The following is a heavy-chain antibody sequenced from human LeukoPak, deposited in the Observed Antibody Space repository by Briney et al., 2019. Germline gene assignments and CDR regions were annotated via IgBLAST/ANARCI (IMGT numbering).Heavy chain of an antibody. Sequence: PSETLSLTCTVSGGSISSSSYYWGWIRQPPGKGLEWIGSIYYSGSTYYNPSLKSRVTISVDTSKNQFSLKLSSVTAADTAVYYCARHRIVVVTGVRDAFDIWGQGTMVTVSS. D-gene: IGHD2-21*02. CDR1: GGSISSSSYY. V-gene: IGHV4-39*01. J-gene: IGHJ3*02. CDR2: IYYSGST. CDR3: ARHRIVVVTGVRDAFDI.